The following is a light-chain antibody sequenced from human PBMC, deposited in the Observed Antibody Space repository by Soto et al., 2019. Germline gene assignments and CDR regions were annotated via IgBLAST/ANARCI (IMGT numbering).Light chain of an antibody. J-gene: IGLJ1*01. Sequence: QSVLTQPASVSGSPGQSITSSCTGTRSDAGDYPYVSWHQQHPAKVAKLIMDEVTNRPPGVTSRFSGWQSENTASLTISGLQAEDEADYYCSYYSATNTLVFGSGTKVTVL. CDR1: RSDAGDYPY. CDR2: EVT. CDR3: SYYSATNTLV. V-gene: IGLV2-14*01.